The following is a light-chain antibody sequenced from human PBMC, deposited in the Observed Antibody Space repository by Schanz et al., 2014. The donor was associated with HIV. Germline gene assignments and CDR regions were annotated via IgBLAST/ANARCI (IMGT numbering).Light chain of an antibody. J-gene: IGLJ1*01. CDR2: EVS. Sequence: QSALAQPASVSGSPGQSITISCTGTSNDVGTTDRVSWYQQHPDKAPKLMIYEVSERPPGVSSRFSGSKSANTASLTISGLQADDEADYYCCSYTSSSTYVFGTGTKVTVL. V-gene: IGLV2-14*02. CDR1: SNDVGTTDR. CDR3: CSYTSSSTYV.